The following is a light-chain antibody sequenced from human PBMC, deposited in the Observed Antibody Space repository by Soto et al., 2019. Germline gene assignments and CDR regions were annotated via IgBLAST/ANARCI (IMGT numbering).Light chain of an antibody. CDR2: GAS. CDR3: QQDNHWPPDRT. J-gene: IGKJ1*01. Sequence: EIVMTQSPATLSVSPGERATLSCRASQSVGSNLAWYQQKPGQAPRLLIYGASTRATGIPARFSCSGSGTEFTLTLSSLQSEDFAIYFCQQDNHWPPDRTFGQGTKVEIK. CDR1: QSVGSN. V-gene: IGKV3-15*01.